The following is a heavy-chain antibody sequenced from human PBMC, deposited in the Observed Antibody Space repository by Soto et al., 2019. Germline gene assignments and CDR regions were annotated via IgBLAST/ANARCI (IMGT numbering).Heavy chain of an antibody. CDR2: IYPGDSDT. CDR1: GYSFTSYW. V-gene: IGHV5-51*01. D-gene: IGHD3-22*01. J-gene: IGHJ3*02. CDR3: ERLTYYDSSGYYQDAFDI. Sequence: GESLKISCKGSGYSFTSYWIGWVRQMPGKGLEWMGIIYPGDSDTRYSPSFQGQVTISADKSIGTAYLQWSSLKASDTAMYYFERLTYYDSSGYYQDAFDIWGQGTMVTVS.